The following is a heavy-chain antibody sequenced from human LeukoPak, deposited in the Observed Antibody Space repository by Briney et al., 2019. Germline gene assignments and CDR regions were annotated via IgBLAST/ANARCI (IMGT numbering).Heavy chain of an antibody. CDR1: GYTFTSYG. V-gene: IGHV1-18*01. CDR2: ISAYNGNT. J-gene: IGHJ4*02. CDR3: ARDRRSYYDSSGYYYLPGY. D-gene: IGHD3-22*01. Sequence: GASVKVSCKASGYTFTSYGISWVRQAPGQGLEWMGWISAYNGNTNYAQKLQGRVTMTTDTSTSTAYMELRSLRSDDTAVYYCARDRRSYYDSSGYYYLPGYWGQGTLVTVSS.